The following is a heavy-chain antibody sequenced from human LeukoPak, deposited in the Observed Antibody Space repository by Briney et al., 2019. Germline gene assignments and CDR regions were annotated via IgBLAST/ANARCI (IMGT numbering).Heavy chain of an antibody. CDR3: AREVMVRGTHFDY. J-gene: IGHJ4*02. V-gene: IGHV3-30*01. D-gene: IGHD3-10*01. CDR2: ISYDGSNK. Sequence: TGGSLRLSCAASGFTFSSYAMSWVRQAPGKGLEWVAVISYDGSNKYYADSVKGRFTISRDNSKNTLYLQMNSLRAEDTAVYYCAREVMVRGTHFDYWGQGTLVTVSS. CDR1: GFTFSSYA.